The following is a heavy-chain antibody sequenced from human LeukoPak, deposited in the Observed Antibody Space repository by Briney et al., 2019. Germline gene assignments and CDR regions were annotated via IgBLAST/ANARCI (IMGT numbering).Heavy chain of an antibody. Sequence: SETLSLTCTVSGGSIRSSYYYWGWLRQPPGKGLEWIGSIYDSGSTYYNPSLKSRVTISVDTSKNQFSLKLSSVTAADTAVYYCARGRVPPRRGGVFDYWGQGTLVTVSS. CDR2: IYDSGST. J-gene: IGHJ4*02. CDR1: GGSIRSSYYY. V-gene: IGHV4-39*07. D-gene: IGHD3-16*01. CDR3: ARGRVPPRRGGVFDY.